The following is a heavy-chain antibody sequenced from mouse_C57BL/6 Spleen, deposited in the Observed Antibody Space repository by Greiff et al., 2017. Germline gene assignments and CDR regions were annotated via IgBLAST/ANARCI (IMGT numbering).Heavy chain of an antibody. CDR2: IDPSDSYT. Sequence: VQLQQPGAELVRPGTSVKLSCTASGYTFTSYWMHWVKQRPGQGLEWIGVIDPSDSYTNYNQKFKGKATLTVDTSSSTAYMQLSSLTSEDSAVYYCARSPNYFDYWGQGTTLTVSS. CDR3: ARSPNYFDY. CDR1: GYTFTSYW. V-gene: IGHV1-59*01. J-gene: IGHJ2*01.